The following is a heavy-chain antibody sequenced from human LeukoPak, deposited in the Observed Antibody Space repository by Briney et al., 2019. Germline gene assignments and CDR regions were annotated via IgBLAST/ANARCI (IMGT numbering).Heavy chain of an antibody. CDR1: GFTFSNYE. CDR2: ISYDGSNK. CDR3: AKDTTDLYDSSGYYWASYYYYYGMDV. Sequence: PGGSLRLSCAASGFTFSNYEMNWVRQAPGKGLEWVAVISYDGSNKYYADSVKGRFTISRDNSKNTLYLQMNSLRAEDTAVYYCAKDTTDLYDSSGYYWASYYYYYGMDVWGQGTTVTVSS. D-gene: IGHD3-22*01. J-gene: IGHJ6*02. V-gene: IGHV3-30*18.